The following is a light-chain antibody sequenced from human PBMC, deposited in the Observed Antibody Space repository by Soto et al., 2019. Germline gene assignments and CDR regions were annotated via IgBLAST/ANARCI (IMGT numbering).Light chain of an antibody. CDR2: DVS. CDR1: SSDIGGYNS. CDR3: SSYRDRKNLV. V-gene: IGLV2-8*01. J-gene: IGLJ1*01. Sequence: QSALTQSPSASGSPGQSVTISCTGTSSDIGGYNSVSWYQQHPGKAPKVMIYDVSKRPSGVPDRFSGSKSGNTASLTVSALQAEDEADYYCSSYRDRKNLVSGTGTKVTVL.